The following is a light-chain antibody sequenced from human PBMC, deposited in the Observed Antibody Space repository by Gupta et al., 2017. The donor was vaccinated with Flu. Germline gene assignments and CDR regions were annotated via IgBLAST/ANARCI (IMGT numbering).Light chain of an antibody. CDR2: NVS. V-gene: IGKV2-30*01. Sequence: VTLGQPASISCRSSLGLVYSDGNTYLHWFQQRPGQSPGRLIYNVSKRESGVPDRFSGSGSGTDFTLRISRVEAEDVGVYYCMQGAHWPWAFGQGTKVEIK. J-gene: IGKJ1*01. CDR1: LGLVYSDGNTY. CDR3: MQGAHWPWA.